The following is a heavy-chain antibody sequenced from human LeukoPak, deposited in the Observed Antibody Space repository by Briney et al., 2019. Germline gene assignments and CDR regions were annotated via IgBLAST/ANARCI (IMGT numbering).Heavy chain of an antibody. CDR1: GYTFTGYY. Sequence: ASVKVSCKASGYTFTGYYMHWVRQAPGQGLEWMGWINPNSGGTNYAQKLQGRVTMTTDTSTSTAYMELRSLRSDDTAVYYCARVSGSYYVGDPWGQGTLVTVSS. D-gene: IGHD1-26*01. V-gene: IGHV1-2*02. J-gene: IGHJ5*02. CDR2: INPNSGGT. CDR3: ARVSGSYYVGDP.